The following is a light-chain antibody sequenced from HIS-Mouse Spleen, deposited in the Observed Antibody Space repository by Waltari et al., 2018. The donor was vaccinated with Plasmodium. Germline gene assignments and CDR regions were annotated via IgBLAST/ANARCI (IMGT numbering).Light chain of an antibody. CDR3: YSTDSSGNHRV. J-gene: IGLJ3*02. CDR1: ALPTQY. V-gene: IGLV3-10*01. Sequence: SYELPQPPSVSVSPGQTARLPCSGDALPTQYHYWYMQNSGQAPVLVIYEDSKRPSGIPERFAGSSSGTMATLTISGAQVEDEADYYCYSTDSSGNHRVFGGGTKLTVL. CDR2: EDS.